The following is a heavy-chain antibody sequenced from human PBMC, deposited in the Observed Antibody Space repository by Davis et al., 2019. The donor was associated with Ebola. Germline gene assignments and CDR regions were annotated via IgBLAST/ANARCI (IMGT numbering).Heavy chain of an antibody. CDR2: ISSSSSTI. J-gene: IGHJ4*02. Sequence: GESLKISCAASGFTFTRYSMNWVRQAPGKGLEGVSYISSSSSTIYYADSVKGRFTISRDNAKNSLYLQMNSLRDEDTAVYFCARAGVNSYDSSGYYYDYWGQGTLVTVSS. CDR3: ARAGVNSYDSSGYYYDY. D-gene: IGHD3-22*01. V-gene: IGHV3-48*02. CDR1: GFTFTRYS.